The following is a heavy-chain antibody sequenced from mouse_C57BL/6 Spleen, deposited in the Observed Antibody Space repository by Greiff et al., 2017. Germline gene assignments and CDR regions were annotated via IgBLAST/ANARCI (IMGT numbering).Heavy chain of an antibody. Sequence: QVQLQQSGAELMKPGPSVKLSCKATGYTFTGYWIEWVKQRPGHGLEWIGEILPGSGSTNYNEKFKGKATFTADTSSNTAYMQLSSLTTEDSAIYYCARGIYYYGSSYVLFAYWGQGTLVTVSA. J-gene: IGHJ3*01. D-gene: IGHD1-1*01. CDR3: ARGIYYYGSSYVLFAY. CDR2: ILPGSGST. CDR1: GYTFTGYW. V-gene: IGHV1-9*01.